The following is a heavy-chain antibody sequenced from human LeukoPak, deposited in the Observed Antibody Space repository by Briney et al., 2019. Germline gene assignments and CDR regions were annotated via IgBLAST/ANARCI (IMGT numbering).Heavy chain of an antibody. D-gene: IGHD6-13*01. CDR3: AREGAAGTQHDAFDI. CDR2: INPNSGGT. CDR1: GYTFTGYY. J-gene: IGHJ3*02. V-gene: IGHV1-2*02. Sequence: ASVKASCKASGYTFTGYYMHWVRQAPGQGLEWMGWINPNSGGTNYAQKFQGRVTMTRDTSISTAYMELSRLRSDDTAVYYCAREGAAGTQHDAFDIWGQGTMVTVSS.